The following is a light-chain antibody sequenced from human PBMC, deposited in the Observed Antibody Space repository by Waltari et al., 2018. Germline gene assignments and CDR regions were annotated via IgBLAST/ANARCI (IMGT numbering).Light chain of an antibody. J-gene: IGLJ2*01. Sequence: SYDLSQPPSVSVSPGQTTSIPCSGHSLGDKHAYWYHQKAGQSPILIIYQNIWLPSVIFERVSGSNSGNTATLTIGGTQPMDEGDYYCQAWDSNSVIFGRGTKLTVL. CDR3: QAWDSNSVI. CDR1: SLGDKH. V-gene: IGLV3-1*01. CDR2: QNI.